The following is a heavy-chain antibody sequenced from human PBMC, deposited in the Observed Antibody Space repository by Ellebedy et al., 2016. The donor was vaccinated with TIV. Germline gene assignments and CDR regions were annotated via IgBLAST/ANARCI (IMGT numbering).Heavy chain of an antibody. CDR3: AREGYRDAFDI. Sequence: SETLSLTCTVSGGSISSYYWSWIRQPPGKGLEWIGYIYYSGSTNYNPSLKSRVTISVDTSKNQFSLKLSSVTAADTAVYYCAREGYRDAFDIWGQGTMVTVSS. CDR1: GGSISSYY. V-gene: IGHV4-59*01. D-gene: IGHD1-1*01. CDR2: IYYSGST. J-gene: IGHJ3*02.